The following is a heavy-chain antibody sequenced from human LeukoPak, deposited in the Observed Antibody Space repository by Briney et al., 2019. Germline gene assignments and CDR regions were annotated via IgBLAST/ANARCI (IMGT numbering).Heavy chain of an antibody. V-gene: IGHV4-61*02. J-gene: IGHJ4*02. CDR3: ARGISTTGTDY. Sequence: SETLSLTCTVSGGSISSGSYYWSWIRQPAGKGLDWIGRIYTSGSTNYNPSLQSRLTISVDTSKNQFSLKRSSMTAADTAVYYCARGISTTGTDYWGQGTLVTVSS. D-gene: IGHD1-1*01. CDR2: IYTSGST. CDR1: GGSISSGSYY.